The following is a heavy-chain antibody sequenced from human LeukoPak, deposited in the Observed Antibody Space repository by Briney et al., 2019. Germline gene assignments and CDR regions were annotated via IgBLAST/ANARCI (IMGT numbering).Heavy chain of an antibody. J-gene: IGHJ4*02. D-gene: IGHD6-19*01. CDR3: ARDRASGWDLDY. V-gene: IGHV3-30-3*01. Sequence: PGGSLRLSCAASGFTFSSYAMHWVRPAPGKGLEWVAVISYDGSNKYYADSVKGRFTISRDISKNTLYLQMNSLRAEDTAVYYCARDRASGWDLDYWGQGTLVTVSS. CDR2: ISYDGSNK. CDR1: GFTFSSYA.